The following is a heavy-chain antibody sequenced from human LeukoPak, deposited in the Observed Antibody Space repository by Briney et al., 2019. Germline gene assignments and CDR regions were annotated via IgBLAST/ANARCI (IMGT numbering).Heavy chain of an antibody. Sequence: SQTLSLTWTAFGGSISISSCSWVRQPPREGLEWIGYIYYSGSTNYNHSLKNRITMSVDTSKNQFSLKLSSVTAADTAVYYCARGSGSYSVTPFDYWGQGTLVTVSS. CDR2: IYYSGST. J-gene: IGHJ4*02. CDR1: GGSISISS. CDR3: ARGSGSYSVTPFDY. V-gene: IGHV4-59*01. D-gene: IGHD3-10*01.